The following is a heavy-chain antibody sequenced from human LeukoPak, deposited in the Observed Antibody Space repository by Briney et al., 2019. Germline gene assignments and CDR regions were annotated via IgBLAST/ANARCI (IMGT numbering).Heavy chain of an antibody. Sequence: SGGPLRLSCAASGFTFSDYYMSWIRQAPGKGLEWVSYISSSGSTIYYADSVKGRFTISRDNAKNSLYLQMNSLRAEDTAVYYCARDGHYYGSGSYLGYWGQGTLVTVSS. CDR2: ISSSGSTI. D-gene: IGHD3-10*01. CDR1: GFTFSDYY. V-gene: IGHV3-11*01. J-gene: IGHJ4*02. CDR3: ARDGHYYGSGSYLGY.